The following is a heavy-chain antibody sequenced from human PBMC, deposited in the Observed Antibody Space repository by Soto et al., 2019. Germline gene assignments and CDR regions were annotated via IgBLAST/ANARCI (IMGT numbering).Heavy chain of an antibody. Sequence: SETLSLTCAVYGGSFSGYYWSWIRQPPGKGLEWIGEINHSGSTNYNPSLKSRVTISVDTSKNQFSLKLSSVTAADTAVYYCARDCSGGSCYYRGAFDIWGQGTMVTVS. CDR2: INHSGST. D-gene: IGHD2-15*01. CDR3: ARDCSGGSCYYRGAFDI. CDR1: GGSFSGYY. V-gene: IGHV4-34*01. J-gene: IGHJ3*02.